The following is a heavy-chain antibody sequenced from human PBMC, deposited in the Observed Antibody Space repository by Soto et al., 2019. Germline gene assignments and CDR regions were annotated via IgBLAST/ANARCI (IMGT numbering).Heavy chain of an antibody. CDR1: GFTFSSYG. V-gene: IGHV3-33*01. D-gene: IGHD5-12*01. CDR3: AREFSGSQYYYYGMDV. J-gene: IGHJ6*02. Sequence: GGSLRLSCAASGFTFSSYGMHWVRQAPGKGLEWVAGIWYDGSNKYYADSVKGRFTISRDNSKNTLYLQMNSLRAEDTAVYYCAREFSGSQYYYYGMDVWGQGTTVTVSS. CDR2: IWYDGSNK.